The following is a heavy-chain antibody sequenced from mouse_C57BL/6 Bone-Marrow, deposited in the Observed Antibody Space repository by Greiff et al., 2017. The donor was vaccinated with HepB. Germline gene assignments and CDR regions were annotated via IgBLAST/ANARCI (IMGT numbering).Heavy chain of an antibody. CDR2: IYPGSGST. D-gene: IGHD1-1*01. CDR3: ARPLITTVVNYAMDY. J-gene: IGHJ4*01. V-gene: IGHV1-55*01. Sequence: VQLQQSGAELVKPGASVKMSCKASGYTFTSYWITWVKQRPGQGLEWIGDIYPGSGSTNYNEKFKSKATLTVDTSSSTAYMQLSSLTSEDSAVYYCARPLITTVVNYAMDYWGQGTSVTVSS. CDR1: GYTFTSYW.